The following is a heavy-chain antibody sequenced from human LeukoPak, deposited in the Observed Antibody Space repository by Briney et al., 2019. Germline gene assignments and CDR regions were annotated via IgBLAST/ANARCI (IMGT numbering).Heavy chain of an antibody. V-gene: IGHV3-30*03. CDR2: ISYDGSNK. CDR1: GFTFSSYG. D-gene: IGHD6-13*01. J-gene: IGHJ4*02. CDR3: ARESAAGGAGLGYFDY. Sequence: PGGSLRLSCAASGFTFSSYGMHWVRQAPGKGLEWVAVISYDGSNKYYADSVKGRFTISRDNAKNSLYLQMNSLRDEDTAVYYCARESAAGGAGLGYFDYWGQGTLVTVSS.